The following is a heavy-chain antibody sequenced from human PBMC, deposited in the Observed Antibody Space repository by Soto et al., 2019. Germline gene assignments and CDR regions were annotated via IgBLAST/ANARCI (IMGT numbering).Heavy chain of an antibody. V-gene: IGHV4-30-2*01. J-gene: IGHJ4*02. Sequence: PSETLSLTCGVSGGSLSGATYSWNWIRQAPGKGLEWIGYICPSVTTYYNPSLRSRVTISIDVSKNQFSLSLRSLTAADTAVYYCARSREFDYRSQGTLVTVSS. CDR2: ICPSVTT. CDR1: GGSLSGATYS. CDR3: ARSREFDY.